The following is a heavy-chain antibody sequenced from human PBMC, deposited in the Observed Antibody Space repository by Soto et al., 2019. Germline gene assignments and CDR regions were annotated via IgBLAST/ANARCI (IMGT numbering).Heavy chain of an antibody. D-gene: IGHD6-19*01. J-gene: IGHJ6*02. V-gene: IGHV6-1*01. CDR3: ARERWLAGNFYYGMDV. CDR2: TYYRSKWYN. Sequence: SQTLSLTCAISGDSVSSNSAAWNWIRQSPSRGLEWLGRTYYRSKWYNDYAVSVKSRITINPDTSKNQVSLQLNSVTREDTAVYYCARERWLAGNFYYGMDVWGQGTTVTVSS. CDR1: GDSVSSNSAA.